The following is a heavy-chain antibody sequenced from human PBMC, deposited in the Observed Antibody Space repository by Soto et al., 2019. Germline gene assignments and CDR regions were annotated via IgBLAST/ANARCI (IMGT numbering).Heavy chain of an antibody. CDR3: ARDSYDSSGYPFDY. CDR2: IYTSGST. J-gene: IGHJ4*02. Sequence: QVQLQESGPGLVRPSETLSLTCTVSGGSISSYYWSWIRQPAGKGLEWIGRIYTSGSTNYNPSLKSRVTMSVDTSKNQFSLKLSSVTAADTAVYYCARDSYDSSGYPFDYWGQGTLVTVSS. CDR1: GGSISSYY. V-gene: IGHV4-4*07. D-gene: IGHD3-22*01.